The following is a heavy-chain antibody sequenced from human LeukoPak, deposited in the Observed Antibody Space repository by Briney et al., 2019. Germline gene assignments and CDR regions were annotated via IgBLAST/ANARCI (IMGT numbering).Heavy chain of an antibody. J-gene: IGHJ6*02. V-gene: IGHV3-49*04. CDR2: IRSKAYGGTT. CDR1: GFTFGDYA. D-gene: IGHD1-26*01. Sequence: PGRSLRLSCTASGFTFGDYAMSWVRQAPGKGLEWVGFIRSKAYGGTTDYAASVKGRFTISRDDSKSTAYLQMNSLKTEDTAVYYCTRDCELLRGPDYYYYGMDVWGQGTTVTVSS. CDR3: TRDCELLRGPDYYYYGMDV.